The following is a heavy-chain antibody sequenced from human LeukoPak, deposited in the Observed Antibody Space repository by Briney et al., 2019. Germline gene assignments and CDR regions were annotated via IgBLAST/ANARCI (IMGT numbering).Heavy chain of an antibody. CDR3: ARDFWSGYYTED. CDR2: ISGSSSGSTSII. D-gene: IGHD3-3*01. J-gene: IGHJ4*02. V-gene: IGHV3-48*04. CDR1: GFTFSSYW. Sequence: PGGSQRLSCAASGFTFSSYWMSWVRQAPGKGLEWISYISGSSSGSTSIIHYADSVKGRFTISRDNAKNSLHLQMDSLSAEDTAVYYCARDFWSGYYTEDWGQGALVIVSS.